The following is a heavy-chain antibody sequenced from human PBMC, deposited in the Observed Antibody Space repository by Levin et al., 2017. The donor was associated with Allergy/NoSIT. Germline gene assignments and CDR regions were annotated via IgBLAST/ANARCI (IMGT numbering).Heavy chain of an antibody. Sequence: HAGGSLRLSCAASGFTFSSYAMSWVRQAPGKGLEWVSAISGSGGSTYYADSVKGRFTISRDNSKNTLYLQMNSLRAEDTAVYYCAKGGVGGDPGYFDYWGQGTLVTVSS. CDR2: ISGSGGST. J-gene: IGHJ4*02. D-gene: IGHD2-21*02. CDR1: GFTFSSYA. V-gene: IGHV3-23*01. CDR3: AKGGVGGDPGYFDY.